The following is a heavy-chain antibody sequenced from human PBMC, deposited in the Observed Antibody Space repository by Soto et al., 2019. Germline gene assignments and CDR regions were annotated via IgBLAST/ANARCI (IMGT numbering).Heavy chain of an antibody. Sequence: QVQLVQSGAEVKKPGSSVKVSCKASGGTFSSYAISWVRQAPGQGLEWMGGIIPIFGTENYAQKFQGRVKITADKSTRTACMELSSLRSEDTAVYYCAREGMTDRFDPWGQGTMVIVSS. CDR1: GGTFSSYA. J-gene: IGHJ5*02. CDR2: IIPIFGTE. V-gene: IGHV1-69*06. D-gene: IGHD2-21*02. CDR3: AREGMTDRFDP.